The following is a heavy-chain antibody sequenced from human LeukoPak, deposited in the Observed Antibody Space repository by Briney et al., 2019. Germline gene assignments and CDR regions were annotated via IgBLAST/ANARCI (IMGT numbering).Heavy chain of an antibody. CDR3: AKEALLLNYYDSSGCIDY. V-gene: IGHV3-30*02. CDR2: IRYDGSNK. D-gene: IGHD3-22*01. CDR1: GFTFSSYG. J-gene: IGHJ4*02. Sequence: GGSLRLSCAASGFTFSSYGMHWVRQAPGKGLEWVAFIRYDGSNKYYADSVKGRFTISRDNSKNTLYLQMNSLRAEDTAVYYCAKEALLLNYYDSSGCIDYWGQGTLVTVSS.